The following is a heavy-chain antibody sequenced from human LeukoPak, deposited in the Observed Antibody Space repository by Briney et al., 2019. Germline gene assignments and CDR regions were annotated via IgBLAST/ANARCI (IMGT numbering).Heavy chain of an antibody. D-gene: IGHD2-2*01. CDR3: ARGYCSSTSCYAGFDY. J-gene: IGHJ4*02. CDR2: INHSGST. CDR1: GGSFSGYY. Sequence: SETLSLTCAVYGGSFSGYYWSWIRQLPGKGLEWIGEINHSGSTNYNPSLKSRVTISVDTSKNQFSLKLSSVTAADTAVYYCARGYCSSTSCYAGFDYWGQGTLVTVSS. V-gene: IGHV4-34*01.